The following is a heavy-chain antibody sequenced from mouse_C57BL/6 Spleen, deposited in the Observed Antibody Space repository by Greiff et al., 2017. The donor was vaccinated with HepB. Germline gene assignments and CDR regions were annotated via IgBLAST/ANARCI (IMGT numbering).Heavy chain of an antibody. J-gene: IGHJ4*01. CDR1: GYTFTDYN. V-gene: IGHV1-22*01. CDR3: AREGGIYYYGSRAMDY. D-gene: IGHD1-1*01. Sequence: EVQLQQSGPELVKPGASVKMSCKASGYTFTDYNMHWVKQSHGKSLEWIGYINPNNGGTSYNQKFKGKATLTVNKSSSTAYMELRSLTSEDSAVYYCAREGGIYYYGSRAMDYWGQGTSVTVSS. CDR2: INPNNGGT.